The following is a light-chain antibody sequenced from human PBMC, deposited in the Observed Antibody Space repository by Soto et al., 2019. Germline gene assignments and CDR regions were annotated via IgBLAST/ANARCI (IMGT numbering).Light chain of an antibody. CDR1: SSNIGAGYD. J-gene: IGLJ2*01. Sequence: QAVVTQPPSVSGAPGQRVTISCTGSSSNIGAGYDVHWYQQLPGPAPKLLIYGNSNRPSGVPDRFSGSKSGTSASLAITGLQAEDEADYYCQSYDSSLSGSGVVFGGGTKLTVL. V-gene: IGLV1-40*01. CDR3: QSYDSSLSGSGVV. CDR2: GNS.